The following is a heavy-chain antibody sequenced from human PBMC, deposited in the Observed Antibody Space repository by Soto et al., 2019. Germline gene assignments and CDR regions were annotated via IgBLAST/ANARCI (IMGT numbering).Heavy chain of an antibody. V-gene: IGHV4-59*08. CDR1: GGSISSYY. D-gene: IGHD2-15*01. J-gene: IGHJ6*02. CDR2: IYYSGST. Sequence: PSETLSLTCTVSGGSISSYYWSWIRQPPGKGLEWIGYIYYSGSTNYNPSLKSRVTISVDTSKNQFSLKLSSVTAADTAVYYCARRGYCSGGSCYQYGMDVWGQGTTVTVSS. CDR3: ARRGYCSGGSCYQYGMDV.